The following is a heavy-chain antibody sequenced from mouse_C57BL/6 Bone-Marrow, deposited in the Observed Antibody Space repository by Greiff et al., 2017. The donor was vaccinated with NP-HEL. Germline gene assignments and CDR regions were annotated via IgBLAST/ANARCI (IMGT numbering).Heavy chain of an antibody. CDR2: ISSGSSTI. CDR1: GFTFSDYG. J-gene: IGHJ2*01. CDR3: ARNTLYYGNPFDY. Sequence: DVKLVESGGGLVKPGGSLKLSCAASGFTFSDYGMHWVRQAPEKGLEWVAYISSGSSTIYYADTVKGRFTISRDNAKNTLFLQMTSLRSEDTAMYYCARNTLYYGNPFDYWGQGTTLTVSS. D-gene: IGHD2-1*01. V-gene: IGHV5-17*01.